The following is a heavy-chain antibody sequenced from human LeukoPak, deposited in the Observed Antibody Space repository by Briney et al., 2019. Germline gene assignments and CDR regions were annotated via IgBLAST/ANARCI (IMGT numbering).Heavy chain of an antibody. CDR2: INSDGSST. J-gene: IGHJ5*02. Sequence: GGSLRLSCAASGFTFSSYWMHWVRQAPGKGLVWVSRINSDGSSTSYADSVKGRFTISRDNVKNTLYLQMNSLRAEDTAVYYCARREAARRSANWFNPWGQGTLVTVSS. D-gene: IGHD6-6*01. V-gene: IGHV3-74*01. CDR1: GFTFSSYW. CDR3: ARREAARRSANWFNP.